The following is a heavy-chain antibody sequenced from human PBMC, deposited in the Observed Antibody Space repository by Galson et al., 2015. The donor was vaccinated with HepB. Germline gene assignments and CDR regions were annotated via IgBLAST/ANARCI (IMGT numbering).Heavy chain of an antibody. Sequence: SLRLSCAASGFTVSSNYMSWVRQAPGKGLEWVSVIYSGGSTYYADSVKGRFTISRDNSKNTLYLQMNSLRAEDTAVYYCARVGGSLYYYYGMDVWSQGTTVTVSS. CDR1: GFTVSSNY. CDR2: IYSGGST. CDR3: ARVGGSLYYYYGMDV. V-gene: IGHV3-53*01. D-gene: IGHD2-15*01. J-gene: IGHJ6*02.